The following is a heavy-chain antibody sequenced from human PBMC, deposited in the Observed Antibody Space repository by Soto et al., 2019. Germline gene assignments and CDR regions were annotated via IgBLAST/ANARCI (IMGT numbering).Heavy chain of an antibody. CDR2: IYYSGRT. CDR1: GGSLSSNSYY. D-gene: IGHD6-19*01. Sequence: SETLSLTCTVSGGSLSSNSYYWGWIRQPPGKGLEWIGSIYYSGRTYYSQTLKSRVTISVDTSKNQFSLKLSSVTAADTAVYYCGRGIAVAGTAWFDPWGQGTLVTVSS. V-gene: IGHV4-39*01. CDR3: GRGIAVAGTAWFDP. J-gene: IGHJ5*02.